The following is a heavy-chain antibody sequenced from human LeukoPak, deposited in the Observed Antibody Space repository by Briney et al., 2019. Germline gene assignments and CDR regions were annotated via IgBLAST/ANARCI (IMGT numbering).Heavy chain of an antibody. Sequence: SETLSLTCTVSGGSISSSSYYWGWIRQPPGKGLECIGSISYSGSTHYNPSLKSRVTISVDTSKNQFSLKLSSVTAADTAVYYCARDTRRTTVITNAWFDPWGQGTLVTVSS. D-gene: IGHD4-23*01. CDR3: ARDTRRTTVITNAWFDP. J-gene: IGHJ5*02. CDR2: ISYSGST. V-gene: IGHV4-39*07. CDR1: GGSISSSSYY.